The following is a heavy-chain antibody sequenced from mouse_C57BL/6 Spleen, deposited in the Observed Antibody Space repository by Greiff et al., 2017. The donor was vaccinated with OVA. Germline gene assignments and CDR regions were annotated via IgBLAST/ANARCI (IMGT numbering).Heavy chain of an antibody. CDR1: GYTFTDYN. CDR3: ARRMITGGYYFDY. CDR2: INPNNGGT. J-gene: IGHJ2*01. Sequence: EVQLQESGPELVKPGASVKIPCKASGYTFTDYNMDWVKQSHGKSLEWIGDINPNNGGTIYNQKFKGKATLTVDKSSSTAYMELRSLTSEDTAVYYCARRMITGGYYFDYWGQGTTLTVSS. D-gene: IGHD2-4*01. V-gene: IGHV1-18*01.